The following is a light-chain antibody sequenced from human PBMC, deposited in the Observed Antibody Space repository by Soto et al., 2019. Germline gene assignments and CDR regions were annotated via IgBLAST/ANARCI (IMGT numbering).Light chain of an antibody. CDR3: QQYTTWPPWT. Sequence: ILKTQSPATLSVSPGERATLSCRASQSVSNNLARYQQKPGQAPILLIYDASTRATGIPARFSGSGSGTEFTLTIRGLQSEDFAVYYCQQYTTWPPWTFGQGTKVEIK. CDR2: DAS. J-gene: IGKJ1*01. CDR1: QSVSNN. V-gene: IGKV3-15*01.